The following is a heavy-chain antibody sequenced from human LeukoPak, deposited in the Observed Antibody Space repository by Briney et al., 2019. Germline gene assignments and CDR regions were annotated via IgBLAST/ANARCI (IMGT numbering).Heavy chain of an antibody. D-gene: IGHD1-14*01. J-gene: IGHJ2*01. Sequence: SETLSLTCTVSGGSISSYYWSWIRQPPGKGLEWIGYIYYSGSTNYNPSLKSRVTISVDTSKNQFSLKLSSVTAADTAVYYCARVTHDGWPRSIWYFDLWGRGTLVTVSS. CDR2: IYYSGST. CDR3: ARVTHDGWPRSIWYFDL. V-gene: IGHV4-59*01. CDR1: GGSISSYY.